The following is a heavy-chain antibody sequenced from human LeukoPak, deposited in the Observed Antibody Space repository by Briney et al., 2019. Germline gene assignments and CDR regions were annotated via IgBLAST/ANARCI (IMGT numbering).Heavy chain of an antibody. V-gene: IGHV4-59*01. D-gene: IGHD3-3*01. CDR1: GGSISSYY. Sequence: SETLSLTCTVPGGSISSYYWSWIRQPPGKGLEWIGYIYYSGSTNYNPSLKSRVTISVDTSKNQFSLKLSSVTAADTAVYYCARGGGYDFWSGYGTYYFDYWGQGTLVTVSS. J-gene: IGHJ4*02. CDR2: IYYSGST. CDR3: ARGGGYDFWSGYGTYYFDY.